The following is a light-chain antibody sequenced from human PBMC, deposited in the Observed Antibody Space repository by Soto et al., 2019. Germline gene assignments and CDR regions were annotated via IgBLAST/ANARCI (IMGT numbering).Light chain of an antibody. J-gene: IGLJ1*01. CDR3: CSYAGSYTYV. CDR2: EVS. V-gene: IGLV2-23*02. CDR1: SSNVGRYNL. Sequence: QSVLTPPASVSGSPGQSITISCTGTSSNVGRYNLVSWYQQHPGKAPKLMIYEVSKRPSGVSNRFSGSKSGNTASLTISGLQAEDEANYHCCSYAGSYTYVFGPGTKVTVL.